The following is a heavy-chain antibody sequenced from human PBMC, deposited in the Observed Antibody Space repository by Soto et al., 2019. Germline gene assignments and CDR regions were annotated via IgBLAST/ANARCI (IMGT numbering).Heavy chain of an antibody. Sequence: QVQLVQSGAEVKKPGASVKVSCKASGYTFTSYAMHWVRQAPGQRLEWMGWINAGNGNTKYSQKFQGRVTFTRDTTASTVYKELSSLRSEVSAVYYCARVKLWSTAPFVYWGQGTLVTVS. CDR2: INAGNGNT. V-gene: IGHV1-3*01. CDR3: ARVKLWSTAPFVY. J-gene: IGHJ4*02. CDR1: GYTFTSYA. D-gene: IGHD5-18*01.